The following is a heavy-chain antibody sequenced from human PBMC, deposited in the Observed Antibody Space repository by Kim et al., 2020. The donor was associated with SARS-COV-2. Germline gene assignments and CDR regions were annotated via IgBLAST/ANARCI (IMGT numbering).Heavy chain of an antibody. V-gene: IGHV4-59*13. CDR3: ARGSAVMATITLRGDAFD. CDR2: IYYSGST. Sequence: SETLSLTCTVSGGSISSYYWSWIRQPPGKGLEWIGYIYYSGSTNYNPSLKRRVTISVDTSKNQFSLKLSSVTAADTAVYYCARGSAVMATITLRGDAFD. J-gene: IGHJ3*02. CDR1: GGSISSYY. D-gene: IGHD5-12*01.